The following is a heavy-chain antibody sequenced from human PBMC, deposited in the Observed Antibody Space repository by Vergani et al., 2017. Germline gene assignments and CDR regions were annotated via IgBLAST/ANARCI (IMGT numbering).Heavy chain of an antibody. Sequence: QVHLQQRGAGVLKPSETLSLTCGVIGGSLSGYFWSWIRQSPGRGLEWIGEITAIGSAKYSPSATSRVTISVDTSRGEFTLTVTSVTAAYTGLYCCASRRPRLNLGSKSNAGTFDSWGQGTLVTVSS. CDR3: ASRRPRLNLGSKSNAGTFDS. CDR2: ITAIGSA. CDR1: GGSLSGYF. J-gene: IGHJ4*02. V-gene: IGHV4-34*02. D-gene: IGHD3-10*01.